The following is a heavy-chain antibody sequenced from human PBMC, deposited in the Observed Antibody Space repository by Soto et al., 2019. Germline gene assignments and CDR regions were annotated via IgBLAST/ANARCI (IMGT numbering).Heavy chain of an antibody. J-gene: IGHJ4*02. D-gene: IGHD6-19*01. CDR2: ISSSGDTG. V-gene: IGHV3-11*01. CDR1: GFTFSAYY. CDR3: ARDRGAVVGQYFDY. Sequence: QVQLVESGGGLVKPGGSLRLSCAASGFTFSAYYMSWIRQAPGKGLEWISYISSSGDTGNYADSVKGRFTVSRDNAKTSPYLQINRLRAEDTAVYYCARDRGAVVGQYFDYWGQGTLVTVSS.